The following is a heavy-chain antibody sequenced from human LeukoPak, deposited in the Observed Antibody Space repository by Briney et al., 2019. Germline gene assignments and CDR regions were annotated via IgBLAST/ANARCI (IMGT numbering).Heavy chain of an antibody. CDR2: ITASSTAI. V-gene: IGHV3-21*01. D-gene: IGHD3-9*01. J-gene: IGHJ4*02. CDR3: ARTYYDILTGYNPYFDY. Sequence: PGGSLRLSCAASGFTFNTYTMNWVRQAPGKGLEWVSSITASSTAIYSADSVKGRFTISRDIAKNFLYLQMNSLRAEDTAVYYCARTYYDILTGYNPYFDYWGQGILVTVSS. CDR1: GFTFNTYT.